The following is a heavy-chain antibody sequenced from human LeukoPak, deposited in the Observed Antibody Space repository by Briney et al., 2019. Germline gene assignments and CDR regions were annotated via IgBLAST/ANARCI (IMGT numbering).Heavy chain of an antibody. D-gene: IGHD4/OR15-4a*01. CDR3: ARDDYGSTPYFFDY. J-gene: IGHJ4*02. CDR2: ISSSGTTI. V-gene: IGHV3-48*03. Sequence: GGSLRLSCAASGFTFSRYEMNWVRQAPGKGLEWVSYISSSGTTIYYADSVKGRFTISRDNAQNSLFLQMNSLRAEDTAVYYCARDDYGSTPYFFDYWGQGTLATVSS. CDR1: GFTFSRYE.